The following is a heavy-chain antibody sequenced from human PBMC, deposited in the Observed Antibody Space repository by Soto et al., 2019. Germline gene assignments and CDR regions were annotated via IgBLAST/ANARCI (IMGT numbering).Heavy chain of an antibody. V-gene: IGHV1-18*01. CDR3: ARLVGAATPTPYFDY. CDR1: GYTFTSYG. CDR2: ISAYNGNT. J-gene: IGHJ4*02. Sequence: GASVKVSCKASGYTFTSYGISWVRQAPGQGLEWMGWISAYNGNTNYAQKLQGRVTMTTDTSTSTAYMELRSLRSDDTAVYYCARLVGAATPTPYFDYWGQGTLVTVSS. D-gene: IGHD2-15*01.